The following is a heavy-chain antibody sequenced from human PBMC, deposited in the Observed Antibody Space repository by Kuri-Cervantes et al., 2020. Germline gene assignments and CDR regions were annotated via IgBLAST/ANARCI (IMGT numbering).Heavy chain of an antibody. J-gene: IGHJ4*02. D-gene: IGHD6-19*01. CDR3: ARVLWRYSSGPFDY. CDR1: GYTFTRYY. Sequence: SVKVSCKASGYTFTRYYMHWVRQAPGQGLEWMGGIIPIFGTANYAQKFQGRVTITADESTSTAYMELSSLRSEDTAVYYCARVLWRYSSGPFDYWCQGTLVTVSS. CDR2: IIPIFGTA. V-gene: IGHV1-69*13.